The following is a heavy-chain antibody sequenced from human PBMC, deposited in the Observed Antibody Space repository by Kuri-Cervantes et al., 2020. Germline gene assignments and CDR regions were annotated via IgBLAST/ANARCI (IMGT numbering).Heavy chain of an antibody. CDR2: INADKGKGNT. CDR3: ASLGSYSGYDQTDY. D-gene: IGHD5-12*01. V-gene: IGHV1-3*01. J-gene: IGHJ4*02. CDR1: GYTFSTYA. Sequence: ASVKVSCKASGYTFSTYAMHWVRQAPGQRLEWMGWINADKGKGNTRYSQNFQDRVTITRDTSASTVYMELSSLRSEDTAVYYCASLGSYSGYDQTDYWGQGTLVTVSS.